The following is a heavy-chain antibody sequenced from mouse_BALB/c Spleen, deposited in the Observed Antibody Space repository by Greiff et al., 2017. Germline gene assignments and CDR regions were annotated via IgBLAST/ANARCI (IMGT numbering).Heavy chain of an antibody. D-gene: IGHD1-1*01. J-gene: IGHJ2*01. Sequence: EVKLMESGGDLVKPGGSLKLSCAASGFTFSSYGMSWVRQTPDKRLEWVATISSGGSYTYYPDSVKGRFTISRDNAKNTLYLQMSSLKSEDTAMYYCARHEGNYGSSYYFDYWGQGTTLTVSS. CDR3: ARHEGNYGSSYYFDY. CDR2: ISSGGSYT. V-gene: IGHV5-6*01. CDR1: GFTFSSYG.